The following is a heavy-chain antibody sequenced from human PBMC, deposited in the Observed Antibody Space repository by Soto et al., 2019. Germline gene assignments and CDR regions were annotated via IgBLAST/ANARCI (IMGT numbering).Heavy chain of an antibody. CDR1: GFTFSSYG. D-gene: IGHD6-6*01. J-gene: IGHJ4*02. CDR2: ISYDGSNK. CDR3: AKKAQGSYSSSSKGRLCGC. Sequence: QVQLVESGGGVVQPGRSLRLSCAASGFTFSSYGMHWVRQAPGKGLEWVAVISYDGSNKYYADSVKGRFTISRDNSKNSLYLQMHSLRAEDTAVDYCAKKAQGSYSSSSKGRLCGCWGQGYLVVVSS. V-gene: IGHV3-30*18.